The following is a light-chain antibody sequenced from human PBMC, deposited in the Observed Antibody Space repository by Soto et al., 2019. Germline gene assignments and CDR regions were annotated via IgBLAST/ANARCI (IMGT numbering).Light chain of an antibody. Sequence: DIVMTQSPLSLPVTPVEPASISFRSSQSLLHSNGYNYLDWYLQKPGQSPQLLIYLGSNRASGVPDRFSGSGSGTDFTLKISRVEAEDVGVYYCMQALQTPWTFGQGTKVDIK. CDR3: MQALQTPWT. CDR2: LGS. CDR1: QSLLHSNGYNY. V-gene: IGKV2-28*01. J-gene: IGKJ1*01.